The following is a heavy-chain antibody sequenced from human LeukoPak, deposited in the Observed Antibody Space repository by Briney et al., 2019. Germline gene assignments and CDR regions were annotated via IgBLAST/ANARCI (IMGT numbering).Heavy chain of an antibody. J-gene: IGHJ4*02. D-gene: IGHD6-13*01. CDR1: GYTFTGYY. CDR3: ARGLSHSSSWSRWLDY. CDR2: INPNSGGT. V-gene: IGHV1-2*02. Sequence: ASVKVSCKASGYTFTGYYMHWVRQAPGQGLEWMGWINPNSGGTNYAQKFQGRVTMTRDTSTSTAYMELSRLRSDDTAVYYCARGLSHSSSWSRWLDYWGQGTLVTVSS.